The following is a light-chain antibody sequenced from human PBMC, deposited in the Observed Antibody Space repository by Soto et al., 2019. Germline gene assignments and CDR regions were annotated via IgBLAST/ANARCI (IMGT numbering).Light chain of an antibody. V-gene: IGKV3-20*01. CDR1: QSVSSSY. CDR2: GAS. CDR3: QQYGSSPYT. J-gene: IGKJ2*01. Sequence: EIVLTQSPGTLSLSPGERATLSCRASQSVSSSYLAWYQQKPGQAPRLIIYGASDRATGIPDRFSGSGSGTDITLTISRLEPEDFAVYYCQQYGSSPYTFCQGTKLDIK.